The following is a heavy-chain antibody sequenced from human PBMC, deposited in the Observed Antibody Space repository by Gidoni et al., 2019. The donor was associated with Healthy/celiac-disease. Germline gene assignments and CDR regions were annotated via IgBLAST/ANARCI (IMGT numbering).Heavy chain of an antibody. CDR2: IKSKTDGGTT. CDR1: GFTFSNAW. D-gene: IGHD6-19*01. CDR3: TTDQRLYSSGHDHAEYFQH. Sequence: EVQLVESGGGLVKPGGSLRLSCAASGFTFSNAWMSWVRQAPGKGLEWVGRIKSKTDGGTTDYAAPVKGRFTISRDDSKNTLCLQMNSLKTEDTAVYYCTTDQRLYSSGHDHAEYFQHWGQGTLVTVSS. J-gene: IGHJ1*01. V-gene: IGHV3-15*01.